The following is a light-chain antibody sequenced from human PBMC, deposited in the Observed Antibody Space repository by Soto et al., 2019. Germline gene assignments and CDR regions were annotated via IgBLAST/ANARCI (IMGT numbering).Light chain of an antibody. J-gene: IGLJ1*01. CDR1: RSNIGSNT. Sequence: QSVLTQPPSASGTPGQRVTISCSGSRSNIGSNTVNWYQQLPGTAPKLLIYSNNQRPSGVPDRFSGSKSGTSASLAISGLQYEDEAEYYCAAWDDSLDGGVFGTGTKVTVL. CDR3: AAWDDSLDGGV. CDR2: SNN. V-gene: IGLV1-44*01.